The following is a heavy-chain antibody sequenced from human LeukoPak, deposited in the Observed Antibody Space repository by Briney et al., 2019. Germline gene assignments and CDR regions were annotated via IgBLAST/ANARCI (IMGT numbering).Heavy chain of an antibody. V-gene: IGHV4-61*01. CDR2: IYYSGST. CDR1: GGSVNSGSYY. Sequence: SETLSLTCTVSGGSVNSGSYYWNWIPQPPGKGLEWIGYIYYSGSTNYNPSLKSRVTISVDTSKNQFSLKLSSVTAADTAVYYCARAAYSGSYHSDYWGQGTLVTDSS. J-gene: IGHJ4*02. D-gene: IGHD1-26*01. CDR3: ARAAYSGSYHSDY.